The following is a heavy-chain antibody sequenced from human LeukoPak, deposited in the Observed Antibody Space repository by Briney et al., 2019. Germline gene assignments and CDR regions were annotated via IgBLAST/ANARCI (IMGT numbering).Heavy chain of an antibody. CDR3: ATDIGSSGYSYYFDY. D-gene: IGHD3-22*01. J-gene: IGHJ4*02. CDR1: GGTFSSYA. V-gene: IGHV1-69*13. CDR2: IIPIFGTA. Sequence: SVKVSCKASGGTFSSYAISWVRQAPGQGLEWMGGIIPIFGTANYAQKFQGRVTITADESTSTAYMELSSLRSEDTAVYYCATDIGSSGYSYYFDYWGQGTLVTVSS.